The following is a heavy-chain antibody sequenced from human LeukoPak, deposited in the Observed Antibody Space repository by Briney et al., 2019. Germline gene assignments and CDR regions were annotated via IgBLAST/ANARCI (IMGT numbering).Heavy chain of an antibody. Sequence: GGSLRLSCAASGPTFSSYAMSWVRQAPGKGLEWVSAISGSGGSTYYADSVKGRFTISRDNSKNTLYLQMNSLRAEDTAVYYCAKDERIVVVPAAPFDYWGQGTLVTVSS. D-gene: IGHD2-2*01. CDR2: ISGSGGST. V-gene: IGHV3-23*01. CDR3: AKDERIVVVPAAPFDY. J-gene: IGHJ4*02. CDR1: GPTFSSYA.